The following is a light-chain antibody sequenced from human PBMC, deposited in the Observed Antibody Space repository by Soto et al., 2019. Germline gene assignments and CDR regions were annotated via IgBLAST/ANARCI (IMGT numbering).Light chain of an antibody. CDR1: QSISSC. CDR3: QQSYSTPPYT. V-gene: IGKV1-39*01. J-gene: IGKJ2*01. CDR2: TTS. Sequence: DIQMTQSPSSLSASVGDRVTITCRASQSISSCLNWYQQKPGKAPKLLIHTTSNLQSGVPSRFSGSGSGTDFTLTISSLQPEDFATYYCQQSYSTPPYTFGQGTKLEIK.